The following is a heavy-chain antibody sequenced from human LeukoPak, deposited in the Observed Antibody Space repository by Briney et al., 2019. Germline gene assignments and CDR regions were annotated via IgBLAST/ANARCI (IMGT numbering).Heavy chain of an antibody. CDR1: GFTFHDYA. CDR2: ISWDSDNI. Sequence: PGGSLRLSCAASGFTFHDYAMHWVRQAPGKGLEWVSGISWDSDNIAYADPVKGRFTISRDNAKHSPYLQMNSLKADDMAFYYCAKDRAGSLFGDYGGAFEYWGQKTLVSVSS. CDR3: AKDRAGSLFGDYGGAFEY. J-gene: IGHJ4*01. D-gene: IGHD4-17*01. V-gene: IGHV3-9*03.